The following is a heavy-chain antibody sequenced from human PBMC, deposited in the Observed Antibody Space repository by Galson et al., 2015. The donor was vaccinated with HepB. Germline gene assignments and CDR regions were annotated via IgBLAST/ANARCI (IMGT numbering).Heavy chain of an antibody. D-gene: IGHD6-13*01. J-gene: IGHJ4*02. CDR1: GFTFSSYA. Sequence: SLRLSCAASGFTFSSYAMSWVRQAPGKGLEWVSAISGSGGSTYYADSVKGRFTISRDNSKNTLYLQMNSLRAEDTAVYYCAKDRYSSSWGFDYWGQGTLVTVSS. V-gene: IGHV3-23*01. CDR2: ISGSGGST. CDR3: AKDRYSSSWGFDY.